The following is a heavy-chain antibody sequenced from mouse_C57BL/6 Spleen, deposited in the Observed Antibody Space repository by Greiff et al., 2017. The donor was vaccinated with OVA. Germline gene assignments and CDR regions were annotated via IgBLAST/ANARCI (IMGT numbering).Heavy chain of an antibody. Sequence: QVQLQQPGAELVRPGTSVKLSCKASGYTFTSYWMHWVKQRPGQGLEWIGVIDPSDSYTNYNQKFKGKATLTVDTSSSTAYMQLSSLTSEDSAVYYCARSELGYYYGSRLDYWGQGTTLTVSS. CDR1: GYTFTSYW. D-gene: IGHD1-1*01. V-gene: IGHV1-59*01. CDR3: ARSELGYYYGSRLDY. J-gene: IGHJ2*01. CDR2: IDPSDSYT.